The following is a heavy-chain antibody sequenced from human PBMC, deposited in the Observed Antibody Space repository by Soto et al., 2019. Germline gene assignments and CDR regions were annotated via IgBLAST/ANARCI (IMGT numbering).Heavy chain of an antibody. J-gene: IGHJ6*02. CDR1: GYTFTTYY. V-gene: IGHV1-2*02. CDR2: ISTKCGDT. CDR3: ARNMDYYYGPGSGNGHGF. D-gene: IGHD3-10*01. Sequence: QVQLVQSGAEVKEPGDSVRVSCEASGYTFTTYYIHWVRQAPGQGLEWMGWISTKCGDTNYAQDLQGRVSMTRDMCISPVCLWLGRLTSDDPAIYYCARNMDYYYGPGSGNGHGFWGQGTTVTVFS.